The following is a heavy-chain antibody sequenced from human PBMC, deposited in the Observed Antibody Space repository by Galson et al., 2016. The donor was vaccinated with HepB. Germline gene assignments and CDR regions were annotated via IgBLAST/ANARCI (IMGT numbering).Heavy chain of an antibody. CDR3: AREDHQWLIHVDY. CDR1: GFTFSSYA. CDR2: GYGGGGGP. J-gene: IGHJ4*02. Sequence: SLRLSCAASGFTFSSYAMTWVRQAPGKGLEWVSAGYGGGGGPHYADSVKGRFTMSRDISRNTLYLQMNSLRAEDTAVYYCAREDHQWLIHVDYWGQGAPVTVSS. V-gene: IGHV3-23*01. D-gene: IGHD5-12*01.